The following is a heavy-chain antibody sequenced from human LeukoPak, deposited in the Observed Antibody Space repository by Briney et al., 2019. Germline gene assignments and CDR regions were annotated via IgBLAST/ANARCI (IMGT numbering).Heavy chain of an antibody. CDR3: ARATSYGDYVDY. CDR1: GGSISGSY. CDR2: IDYSGNT. D-gene: IGHD4-17*01. V-gene: IGHV4-59*08. Sequence: SETLSLTCTVSGGSISGSYWSWIRQPPGKGLEWIGYIDYSGNTNYNPSLKSRVTISVERSKNQFSLKLSSVTAADTAVYYCARATSYGDYVDYWGQGTLVTVSS. J-gene: IGHJ4*02.